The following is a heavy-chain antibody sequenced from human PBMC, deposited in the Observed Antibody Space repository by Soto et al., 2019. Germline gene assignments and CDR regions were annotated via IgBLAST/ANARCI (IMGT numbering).Heavy chain of an antibody. J-gene: IGHJ4*02. V-gene: IGHV4-59*08. CDR1: GGSISNYY. Sequence: QVQLQESGPGLVKPSETLSLTCTVSGGSISNYYWTWIQQPPGKGLEWIGYIYYSGSTNYNPSLKGRVTMSVDTSTNQFSLKLISVTAADTAVYYCARLGSSSSFKYWGQGTLVTVSS. CDR2: IYYSGST. D-gene: IGHD6-13*01. CDR3: ARLGSSSSFKY.